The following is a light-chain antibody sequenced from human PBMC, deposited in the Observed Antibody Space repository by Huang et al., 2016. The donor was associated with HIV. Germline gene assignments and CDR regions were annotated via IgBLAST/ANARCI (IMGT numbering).Light chain of an antibody. CDR3: MQGTHWPPYT. CDR1: QGLEYSDGNTY. Sequence: DVVLSQSPVSLPVTLGQSASISCRSRQGLEYSDGNTYLSWFHQRPCQSPRRLIYNVFKRDSGVPDRFSGSGSATDFTLKISRVEAVDVGIYYCMQGTHWPPYTFGQGTKLEI. J-gene: IGKJ2*01. CDR2: NVF. V-gene: IGKV2-30*01.